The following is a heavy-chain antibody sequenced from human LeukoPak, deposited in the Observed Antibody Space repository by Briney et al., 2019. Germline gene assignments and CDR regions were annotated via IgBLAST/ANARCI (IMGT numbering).Heavy chain of an antibody. CDR3: ARTYCGGDCYPGAHDAFDI. CDR1: GGSISSYY. CDR2: IYYSGST. J-gene: IGHJ3*02. V-gene: IGHV4-59*01. Sequence: SETLSLTCTVSGGSISSYYWSWIRQPPGKGLEWIGYIYYSGSTNYNPSLKSRVTISVDTSKNQFSLKLSSVTAADTAVYYCARTYCGGDCYPGAHDAFDIWGQGTMVTVSS. D-gene: IGHD2-21*02.